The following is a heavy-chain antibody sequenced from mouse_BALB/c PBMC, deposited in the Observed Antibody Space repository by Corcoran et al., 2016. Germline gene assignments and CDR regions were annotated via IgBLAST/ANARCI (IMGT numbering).Heavy chain of an antibody. J-gene: IGHJ1*01. V-gene: IGHV1-26*01. D-gene: IGHD4-1*01. CDR2: INPNNGAT. Sequence: EFQLQQSGLDLVKPGASVKMSCKTSGYTFTDYYMKWVNQSHGKSLEWIGDINPNNGATRYNQKFKGKATLTVDKSSSTAYMQLNSLTSEDSAVYYCARDWDWYFDVWGAETTVTVSS. CDR3: ARDWDWYFDV. CDR1: GYTFTDYY.